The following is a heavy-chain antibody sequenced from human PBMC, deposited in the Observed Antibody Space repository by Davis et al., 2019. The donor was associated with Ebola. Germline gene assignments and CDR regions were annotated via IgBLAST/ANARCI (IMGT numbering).Heavy chain of an antibody. J-gene: IGHJ6*02. V-gene: IGHV3-21*06. D-gene: IGHD2/OR15-2a*01. Sequence: GESLKISCTAPSGFTFRRNGMNWVRQAPGKGLEWVSSINPSSSFKYYADSVKDRFTISRDNAKNVLSLQMDSLRAEDTAVYYCARDNYEVSLPNSYYYHGMDVWGQGTTVTVSS. CDR2: INPSSSFK. CDR3: ARDNYEVSLPNSYYYHGMDV. CDR1: GFTFRRNG.